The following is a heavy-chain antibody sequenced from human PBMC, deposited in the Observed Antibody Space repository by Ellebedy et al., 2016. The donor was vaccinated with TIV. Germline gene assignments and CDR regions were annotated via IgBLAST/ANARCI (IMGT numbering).Heavy chain of an antibody. Sequence: ASVKVSCKAFGGTFSTYALNWVRPAPGQGLAWIGAFLPMFGTATSAQNFQGRVTITADESMTTAYMDLSSLRAEDTAVYYCARSGYDILTGTHPCDYWGQGTLVTVSS. CDR1: GGTFSTYA. CDR3: ARSGYDILTGTHPCDY. J-gene: IGHJ4*02. CDR2: FLPMFGTA. V-gene: IGHV1-69*13. D-gene: IGHD3-9*01.